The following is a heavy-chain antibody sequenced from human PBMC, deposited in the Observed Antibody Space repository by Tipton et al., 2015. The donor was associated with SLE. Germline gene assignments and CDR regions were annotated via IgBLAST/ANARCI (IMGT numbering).Heavy chain of an antibody. V-gene: IGHV4-4*02. CDR2: VYHSGST. J-gene: IGHJ6*02. CDR3: ARGVTLDV. CDR1: GGSISRSNW. Sequence: SLRLSCAVFGGSISRSNWCSWIRQSPGKGLEWIGHVYHSGSTIYNPSLKSRVTISIDTSKKEFSPNLTYVTAADTAVYYCARGVTLDVWGQGTTVIVSS.